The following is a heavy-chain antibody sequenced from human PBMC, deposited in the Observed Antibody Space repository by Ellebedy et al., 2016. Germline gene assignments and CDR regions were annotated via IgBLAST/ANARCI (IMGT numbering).Heavy chain of an antibody. CDR3: TREFYANPDL. CDR1: GFTFSKFA. D-gene: IGHD3-16*01. Sequence: GESLKISXAPSGFTFSKFAMSWVRQAPGKGLEWVSAISGSGSNTYYTDSVKGRFTISRDNGNNLVFLDMTSLSAEDTGTYYCTREFYANPDLWGQGTLVTVSS. V-gene: IGHV3-23*01. CDR2: ISGSGSNT. J-gene: IGHJ5*02.